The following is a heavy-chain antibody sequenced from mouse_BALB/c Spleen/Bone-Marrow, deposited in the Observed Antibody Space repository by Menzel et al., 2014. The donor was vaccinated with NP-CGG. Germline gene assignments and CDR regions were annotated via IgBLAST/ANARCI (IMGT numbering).Heavy chain of an antibody. D-gene: IGHD2-1*01. CDR1: GYAFSSYW. CDR3: ALYGNYAGN. V-gene: IGHV1-80*01. J-gene: IGHJ3*01. Sequence: QVHVKQSGAELVRPGSSVKISCKASGYAFSSYWMNWVKQRPGQGLEWIGQIYPGDGDTNYNGKFKGKATLTAGKSSSTAYMQLSSLTSEDSAVYFCALYGNYAGNWGQGTLVTVSA. CDR2: IYPGDGDT.